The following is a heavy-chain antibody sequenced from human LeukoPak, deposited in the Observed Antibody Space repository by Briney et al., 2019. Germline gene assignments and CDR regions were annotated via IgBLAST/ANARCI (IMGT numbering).Heavy chain of an antibody. J-gene: IGHJ4*02. Sequence: GSLILSCSASGFSFSSYAMSWVSQAPGKGLEWVSAISGSGGSTYYADSVKGRFTISRDNSKNSLYLQMSSLRDADTAVYYCVRGGSYSHYWGQGTLVTVSS. V-gene: IGHV3-23*01. D-gene: IGHD1-26*01. CDR2: ISGSGGST. CDR3: VRGGSYSHY. CDR1: GFSFSSYA.